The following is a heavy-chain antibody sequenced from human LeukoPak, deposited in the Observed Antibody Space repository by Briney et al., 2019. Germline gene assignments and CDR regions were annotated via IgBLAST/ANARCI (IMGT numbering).Heavy chain of an antibody. J-gene: IGHJ6*03. V-gene: IGHV3-48*03. CDR1: GFILSTSE. CDR2: IASDGTI. D-gene: IGHD6-19*01. CDR3: AREGSSGWYGGDYYYMDV. Sequence: PGGSLRLSCVASGFILSTSEMNWVRQAPGKGLEWVSFIASDGTIYYADSVKGRFTLSRDNAKNSLYLQMNSLRAEDTAVYYCAREGSSGWYGGDYYYMDVWGKGTTVTISS.